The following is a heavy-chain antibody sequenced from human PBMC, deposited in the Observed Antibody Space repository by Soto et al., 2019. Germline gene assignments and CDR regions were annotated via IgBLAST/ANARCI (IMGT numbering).Heavy chain of an antibody. Sequence: SVKVSCKASGGTFSSYAISWVRQAPGQGLEWMGGIIPIFGTANYAQKFQGRVTITADESTSTAYVELSSLRSEDTAVYYCARVGELHDYYYGMGVWGQGTTVTVSS. CDR2: IIPIFGTA. CDR3: ARVGELHDYYYGMGV. V-gene: IGHV1-69*13. D-gene: IGHD1-7*01. CDR1: GGTFSSYA. J-gene: IGHJ6*02.